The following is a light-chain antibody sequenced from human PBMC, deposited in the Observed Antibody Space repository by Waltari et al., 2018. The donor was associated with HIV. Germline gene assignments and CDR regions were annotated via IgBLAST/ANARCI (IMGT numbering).Light chain of an antibody. CDR2: RDN. V-gene: IGLV10-54*01. CDR3: SAWDRSLNAGV. CDR1: NNNVGNQG. J-gene: IGLJ3*02. Sequence: QAGLTQPPSVSKDLRQTATLTCAGNNNNVGNQGAAWVQQHPGHPPKLLSDRDNNRPSGISERFFASRSGNTASLSITGLQPEDEADYYCSAWDRSLNAGVFGGGTKLTVL.